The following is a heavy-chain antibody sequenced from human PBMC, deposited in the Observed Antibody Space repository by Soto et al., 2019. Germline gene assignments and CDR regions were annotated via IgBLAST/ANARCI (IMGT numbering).Heavy chain of an antibody. CDR3: ARDELTGTTVIYYGMDV. CDR2: ISYDGSNK. D-gene: IGHD1-7*01. CDR1: GFTFSSYA. Sequence: GGSLRLSCAASGFTFSSYAMHWVRQAPGKGLEWVAVISYDGSNKYYADSVKGRFTISRDNSKNTLYLQMNSLRAEDTAVYYCARDELTGTTVIYYGMDVWGQGTTVTVSS. J-gene: IGHJ6*02. V-gene: IGHV3-30-3*01.